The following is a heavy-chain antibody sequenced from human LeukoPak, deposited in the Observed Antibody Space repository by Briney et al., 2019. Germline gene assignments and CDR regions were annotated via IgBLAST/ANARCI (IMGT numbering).Heavy chain of an antibody. CDR3: ARDYYGSGSYRRNWYFDL. Sequence: GGSLRLSCAASGFTFSDYYMSWIRQAPGKGLEWVSYISSSSSYTNYADSVKGRFTISRDNAKNSLYLQMNSLRAEDTAVYYCARDYYGSGSYRRNWYFDLWGRGTLVTVSS. V-gene: IGHV3-11*06. CDR2: ISSSSSYT. D-gene: IGHD3-10*01. CDR1: GFTFSDYY. J-gene: IGHJ2*01.